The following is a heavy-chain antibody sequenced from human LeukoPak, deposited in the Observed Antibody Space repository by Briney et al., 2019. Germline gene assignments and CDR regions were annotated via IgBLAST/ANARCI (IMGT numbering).Heavy chain of an antibody. V-gene: IGHV1-46*01. J-gene: IGHJ4*02. CDR1: GITFTSYY. D-gene: IGHD6-13*01. Sequence: GASVKVSCKASGITFTSYYIHWVRQAPGRGLEWMGKINPSGTITTYAPKYQGRVTVTKDTSTNTVYMELSSLRSDDTAVYYCALIAPPHNWGQGTLVTVPS. CDR3: ALIAPPHN. CDR2: INPSGTIT.